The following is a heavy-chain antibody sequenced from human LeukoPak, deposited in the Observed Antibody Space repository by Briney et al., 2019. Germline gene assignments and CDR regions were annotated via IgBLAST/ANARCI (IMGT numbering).Heavy chain of an antibody. CDR3: ARGPLFYGSGVTYFDD. D-gene: IGHD3-10*01. CDR1: GGTFSNFA. V-gene: IGHV1-69*05. Sequence: GASVKVSCKASGGTFSNFAISWVRQAPGQGLEWMGGIIPIFGTGNYAQKFQGRVTIITGESTSTAYMELSSLISEDTAVYYCARGPLFYGSGVTYFDDWGQGTLVTVSS. J-gene: IGHJ4*02. CDR2: IIPIFGTG.